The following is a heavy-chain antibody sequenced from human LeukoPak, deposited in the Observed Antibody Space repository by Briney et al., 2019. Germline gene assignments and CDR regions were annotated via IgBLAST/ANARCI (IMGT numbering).Heavy chain of an antibody. D-gene: IGHD2-15*01. J-gene: IGHJ6*03. CDR2: IYYTGSS. V-gene: IGHV4-39*07. Sequence: PSETLSLTCSVSGGSIRSSDDYWGFVRQTPGKGLEWMGSIYYTGSSHYNPSLKSRATISVDTSKNQFSLKLTSVTAADTAVYYCARRGRGYCSGGSCYIIYYYMDVWGKGTTVTISS. CDR1: GGSIRSSDDY. CDR3: ARRGRGYCSGGSCYIIYYYMDV.